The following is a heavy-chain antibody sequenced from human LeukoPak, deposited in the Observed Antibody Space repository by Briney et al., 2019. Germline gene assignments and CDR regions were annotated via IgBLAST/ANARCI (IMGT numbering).Heavy chain of an antibody. CDR3: ARGNYGFGTRGHWFDP. V-gene: IGHV1-2*02. CDR1: GYTFTGYY. Sequence: ASVKVSFKASGYTFTGYYMHCVRQAPGQGLEWMGWINPNSGGTNYAQKFEGRVTMTRDTSISTAYMELSRLSCDETAVYYCARGNYGFGTRGHWFDPWGQGTLVTVSS. CDR2: INPNSGGT. J-gene: IGHJ5*02. D-gene: IGHD3-10*01.